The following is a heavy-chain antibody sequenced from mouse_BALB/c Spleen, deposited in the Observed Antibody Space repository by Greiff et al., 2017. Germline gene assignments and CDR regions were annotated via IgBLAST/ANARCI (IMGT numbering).Heavy chain of an antibody. V-gene: IGHV3-2*02. CDR1: GYSITSDYA. CDR3: ARSRYDYDGWAMDY. Sequence: QSGPGLVKPSQSLSLTCTVTGYSITSDYAWNWIRQFPGNKLEWMGYISYSGSTSYNPSLKSRISITRDTSKNQFFLQLNSVTTEDTATYYCARSRYDYDGWAMDYWGQGTSVTVSS. CDR2: ISYSGST. J-gene: IGHJ4*01. D-gene: IGHD2-4*01.